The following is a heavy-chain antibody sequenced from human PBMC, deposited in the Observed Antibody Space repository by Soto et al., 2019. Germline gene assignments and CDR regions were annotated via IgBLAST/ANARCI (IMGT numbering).Heavy chain of an antibody. CDR2: IYYSGST. CDR1: GGSISSYY. D-gene: IGHD2-2*01. Sequence: SETLSLTCTVSGGSISSYYWSWIRQPPGKGLEWIGYIYYSGSTNYNPSLKSRVTMSVDTSKNQFSLKLSSVTAADTAVYYCARLHGYCISTSCYGYYGMDVWGQGTTVTVS. J-gene: IGHJ6*02. V-gene: IGHV4-59*08. CDR3: ARLHGYCISTSCYGYYGMDV.